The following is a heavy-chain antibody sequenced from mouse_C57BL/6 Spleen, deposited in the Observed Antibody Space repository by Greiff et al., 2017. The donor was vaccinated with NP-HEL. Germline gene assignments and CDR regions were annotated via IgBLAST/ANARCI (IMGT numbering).Heavy chain of an antibody. CDR3: ARLTTTVVAEDY. CDR1: GFNIKDYY. J-gene: IGHJ2*01. CDR2: IDPEDGEN. V-gene: IGHV14-2*01. Sequence: EVQLQQSGAELVKPGASVKLSCTASGFNIKDYYMHWVKQRTEQGLEWIGRIDPEDGENKYAPKFQGKATITADTSSNTAYRQLSSLTSEDTAVYYCARLTTTVVAEDYWGQGTTLTVSS. D-gene: IGHD1-1*01.